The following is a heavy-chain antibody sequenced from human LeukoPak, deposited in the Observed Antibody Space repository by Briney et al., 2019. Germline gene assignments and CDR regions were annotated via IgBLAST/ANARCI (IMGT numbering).Heavy chain of an antibody. Sequence: GPSVKVSCKASGYAFIRYPIIWVRQAPGQGLEWMGWISTYNGDTTYAQKFQDRVSMTTDTSTGTASMELRSLRSDDTAVYYCARERDTVLAPYFDYWGQGTLVTVSP. CDR1: GYAFIRYP. CDR2: ISTYNGDT. J-gene: IGHJ4*02. D-gene: IGHD3-3*01. CDR3: ARERDTVLAPYFDY. V-gene: IGHV1-18*01.